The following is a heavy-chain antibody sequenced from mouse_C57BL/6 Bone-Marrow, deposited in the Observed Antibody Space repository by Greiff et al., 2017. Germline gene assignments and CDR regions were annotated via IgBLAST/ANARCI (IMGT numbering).Heavy chain of an antibody. Sequence: QVQLQQPGAELVKPGASVKLSCKASGYTFTSYWMHWVKQRPGQGLEWIGMIHPNSGSTNYNEKFKSKATLTVDKSSSTAYMQLSSLTSEDSAVYYGARGIYYDYDVPFFFDYWGQGTTLTVSS. CDR1: GYTFTSYW. CDR2: IHPNSGST. J-gene: IGHJ2*01. D-gene: IGHD2-4*01. V-gene: IGHV1-64*01. CDR3: ARGIYYDYDVPFFFDY.